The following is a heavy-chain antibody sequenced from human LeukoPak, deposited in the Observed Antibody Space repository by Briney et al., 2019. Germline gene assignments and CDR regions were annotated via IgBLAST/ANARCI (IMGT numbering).Heavy chain of an antibody. CDR1: GFTFSTFA. D-gene: IGHD2-8*02. CDR2: IFPSGGEI. CDR3: ATYRQVLLPFES. J-gene: IGHJ4*02. V-gene: IGHV3-23*01. Sequence: GGSLRLSCAASGFTFSTFAMIWVRQPPGKGMEWVSSIFPSGGEIHYADSVRGRFTISRDNSKSTLSLQMNSLRAEDTAIYYCATYRQVLLPFESWGQGTLVTVSS.